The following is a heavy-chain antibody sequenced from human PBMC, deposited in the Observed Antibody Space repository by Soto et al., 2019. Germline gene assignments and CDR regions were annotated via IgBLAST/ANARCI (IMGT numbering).Heavy chain of an antibody. CDR1: GGSFSGYY. D-gene: IGHD3-10*01. Sequence: PSETLSLTCAVYGGSFSGYYWSWIRQPPGKGLEWIGEINHSGSTNYNPSLKSRVTISIDTSKNQFSLKLRSVTAADTAVYYCARENKLVFFGELTPDAFDIWGQGTMVTVSS. V-gene: IGHV4-34*01. CDR2: INHSGST. CDR3: ARENKLVFFGELTPDAFDI. J-gene: IGHJ3*02.